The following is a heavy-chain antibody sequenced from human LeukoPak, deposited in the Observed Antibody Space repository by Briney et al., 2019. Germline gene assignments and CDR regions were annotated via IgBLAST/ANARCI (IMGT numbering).Heavy chain of an antibody. CDR3: ARHFLRYSCYDR. CDR1: GFSISSYY. D-gene: IGHD5-12*01. V-gene: IGHV4-59*08. Sequence: KPAETLTLTCAASGFSISSYYWSWIRQPPGKGLEWIGYIYYSGSTNYNPSRKSRVTISVNTSKTQFSLKLSSVTAADTAAYYWARHFLRYSCYDRWGQGTLVTVSS. J-gene: IGHJ4*02. CDR2: IYYSGST.